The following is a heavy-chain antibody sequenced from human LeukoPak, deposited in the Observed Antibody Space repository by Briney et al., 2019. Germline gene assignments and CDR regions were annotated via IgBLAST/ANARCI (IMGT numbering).Heavy chain of an antibody. CDR3: ARDDTPRYFYYYGMDV. CDR1: GFTFSSYS. D-gene: IGHD2-2*02. Sequence: GGSLRLSCAASGFTFSSYSMNWVRQAPGKGLEWVSYISSSSSTIYYADSVKGRFTISRDNGKNSLYLQMNSLRAEDTAVYYCARDDTPRYFYYYGMDVWGQGTTVTVSS. V-gene: IGHV3-48*01. J-gene: IGHJ6*02. CDR2: ISSSSSTI.